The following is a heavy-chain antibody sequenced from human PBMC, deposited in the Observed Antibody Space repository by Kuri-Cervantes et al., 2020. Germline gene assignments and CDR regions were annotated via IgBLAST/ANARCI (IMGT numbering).Heavy chain of an antibody. CDR2: IYHSGST. D-gene: IGHD5-18*01. Sequence: GSLRLSCAASGFTFSNAWMSWVRQAPGKGLERIGSIYHSGSTYYNPSLKSRVTISVDTSKNQFSLKLSSVTAADTAVYYCARGGYRYPDAFDIWGQGTMVTVSS. CDR1: GFTFSNAW. CDR3: ARGGYRYPDAFDI. V-gene: IGHV4-4*02. J-gene: IGHJ3*02.